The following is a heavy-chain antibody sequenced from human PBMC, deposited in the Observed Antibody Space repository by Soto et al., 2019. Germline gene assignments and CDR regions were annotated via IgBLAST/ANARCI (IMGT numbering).Heavy chain of an antibody. CDR2: IIPILGIA. V-gene: IGHV1-69*02. CDR1: GGTFSSYT. Sequence: QVQLVQSGAEVKKPGSSVKVSCKASGGTFSSYTISWVRQAPGQGLEWMGRIIPILGIANYAQKFQGRVTINADKSKSTAYMELSSLTSEDTAVYYCAMEYCSSTSCYREYGGQGTLVTVSS. D-gene: IGHD2-2*02. CDR3: AMEYCSSTSCYREY. J-gene: IGHJ4*02.